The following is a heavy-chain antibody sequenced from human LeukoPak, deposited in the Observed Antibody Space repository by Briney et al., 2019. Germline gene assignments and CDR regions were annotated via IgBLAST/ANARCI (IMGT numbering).Heavy chain of an antibody. D-gene: IGHD3-10*01. CDR3: ARPLGRYSPYYFDH. Sequence: SETLSLTCIVSGDSLSSGYYWGWIRQSPGKGLERIGSVYHTGSTYYNPSLKTRITMFVDTLTNQFSLRLRSVTAADTAMYFCARPLGRYSPYYFDHWGQGNLVTVSS. CDR2: VYHTGST. V-gene: IGHV4-38-2*02. J-gene: IGHJ4*02. CDR1: GDSLSSGYY.